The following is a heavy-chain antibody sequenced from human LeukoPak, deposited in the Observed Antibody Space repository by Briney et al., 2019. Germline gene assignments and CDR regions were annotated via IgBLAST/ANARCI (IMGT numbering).Heavy chain of an antibody. Sequence: SGGSLRLSCAASGFTFSSYGMHWVRQAPGKGPGWVAVISYDGSNKYYADSVKGRFTISRDNSKNTLYLQMNSLRAEDTAVYYCAKAPPQYYHDSSGYYPDYWDQGTLVTVSS. CDR2: ISYDGSNK. CDR1: GFTFSSYG. D-gene: IGHD3-22*01. CDR3: AKAPPQYYHDSSGYYPDY. J-gene: IGHJ4*02. V-gene: IGHV3-30*18.